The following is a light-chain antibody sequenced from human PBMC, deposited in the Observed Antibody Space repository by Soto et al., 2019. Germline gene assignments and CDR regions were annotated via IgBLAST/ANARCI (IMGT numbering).Light chain of an antibody. CDR3: QQYGSSPVIT. CDR2: GAF. CDR1: QSVSSSY. V-gene: IGKV3-20*01. Sequence: EIVLTQSPGTLSLSPGERATLSCRASQSVSSSYLAWYQQKPGQAPRLLIYGAFSRATGIPDRFSGSGSGTDFTLTISRLEPEDFAVYYCQQYGSSPVITLGQGTKLEIK. J-gene: IGKJ2*01.